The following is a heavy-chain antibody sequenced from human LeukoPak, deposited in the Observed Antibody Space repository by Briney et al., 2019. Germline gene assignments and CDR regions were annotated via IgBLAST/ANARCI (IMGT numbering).Heavy chain of an antibody. CDR2: INHSGST. D-gene: IGHD3-3*01. CDR3: ARDTYYDFWSSYYSKNNWFDP. V-gene: IGHV4-34*01. Sequence: SETLSLTCAVYGGSFSGYYWSWIRQPPGKGLEWIGEINHSGSTNYNPSLKSRVTISVDTSKNQFSLKLSSVTAADTAVYYCARDTYYDFWSSYYSKNNWFDPWGQGTLVTVSS. CDR1: GGSFSGYY. J-gene: IGHJ5*02.